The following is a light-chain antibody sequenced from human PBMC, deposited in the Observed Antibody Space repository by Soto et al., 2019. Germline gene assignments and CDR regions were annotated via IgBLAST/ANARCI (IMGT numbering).Light chain of an antibody. CDR3: KQVKNYPRT. Sequence: DIQLTQSPSFLSASVGDRVTIACRASQGISRSLVWYQQKPGRAPNVLIYAASTLQSGVPSRFSGSGSGTEFTLAISGLQPEDFATYFCKQVKNYPRTFGQGTRLEIK. V-gene: IGKV1-9*01. CDR1: QGISRS. CDR2: AAS. J-gene: IGKJ5*01.